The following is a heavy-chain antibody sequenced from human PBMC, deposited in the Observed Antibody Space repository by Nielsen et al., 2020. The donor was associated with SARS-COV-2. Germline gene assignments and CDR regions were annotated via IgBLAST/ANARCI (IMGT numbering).Heavy chain of an antibody. J-gene: IGHJ4*02. CDR2: IIPIFGTA. CDR3: ARDRVVGANRFDY. Sequence: SVKVSCKASGGTFSSYAISWVRQAPGQGLEWMGGIIPIFGTANYAQKFQGRVTITADESTSTAYMELSSLRSEDTAVYYCARDRVVGANRFDYWGQGTLVTVSS. CDR1: GGTFSSYA. V-gene: IGHV1-69*13. D-gene: IGHD1-26*01.